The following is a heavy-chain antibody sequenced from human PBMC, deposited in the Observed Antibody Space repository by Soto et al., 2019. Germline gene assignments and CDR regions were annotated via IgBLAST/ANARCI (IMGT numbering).Heavy chain of an antibody. Sequence: VASVKVSCKASGYTFTGYYMHWVRQAPGQGLEWMGWINPNSGGTNYAQKFQGRVTMTRDTSISTAYMELSRLRSDDTAVYYCASNSGYEQIYYYYGMDVWGQGTTVTVS. CDR1: GYTFTGYY. CDR3: ASNSGYEQIYYYYGMDV. D-gene: IGHD5-12*01. CDR2: INPNSGGT. J-gene: IGHJ6*02. V-gene: IGHV1-2*02.